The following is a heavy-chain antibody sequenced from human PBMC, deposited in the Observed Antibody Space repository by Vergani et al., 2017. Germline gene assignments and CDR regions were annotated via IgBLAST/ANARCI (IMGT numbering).Heavy chain of an antibody. CDR1: GASMSSVGYY. CDR2: ILVSGTA. Sequence: QVQLQESGPGLVKPSQTLSLTCTVSGASMSSVGYYWTWIRQSAGKRLEWIGDILVSGTANYNPSFQGRVSMAMATFKNQFSLTLSSVNATDTAVYYCARGSRAAGYNGSDSWGQGTRVTVSS. D-gene: IGHD6-13*01. CDR3: ARGSRAAGYNGSDS. J-gene: IGHJ4*02. V-gene: IGHV4-61*02.